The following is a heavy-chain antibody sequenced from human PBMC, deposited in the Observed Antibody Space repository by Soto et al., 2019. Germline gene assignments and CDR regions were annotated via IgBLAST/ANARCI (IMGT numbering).Heavy chain of an antibody. CDR3: AREGVYCSGGSCSKTFDY. D-gene: IGHD2-15*01. CDR2: IIPIFGTA. J-gene: IGHJ4*02. V-gene: IGHV1-69*01. Sequence: QVQLVQSGAEVKKPGSSVKVSCKASGGTFSSYAISWVRQAPGQGLEWMGGIIPIFGTANYAQKFQGRVTMTADESTSTAYMELSSLRSEDTAVYYCAREGVYCSGGSCSKTFDYWGQGTLVTVSS. CDR1: GGTFSSYA.